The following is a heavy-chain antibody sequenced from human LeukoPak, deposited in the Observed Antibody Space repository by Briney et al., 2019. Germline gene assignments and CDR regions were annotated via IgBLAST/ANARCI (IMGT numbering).Heavy chain of an antibody. CDR2: IDTSGSI. J-gene: IGHJ4*02. V-gene: IGHV4-61*02. CDR3: ARGQYDSSGYPFDYFDY. Sequence: PSQTLSLTCTVAGGSISSGSYGWGWLRQPAGKGLEWIVRIDTSGSINYNPSLKSRVTISVGTSKNPFSLKLSSVTAADTAVYYCARGQYDSSGYPFDYFDYWGQGTLVTVSS. D-gene: IGHD3-22*01. CDR1: GGSISSGSYG.